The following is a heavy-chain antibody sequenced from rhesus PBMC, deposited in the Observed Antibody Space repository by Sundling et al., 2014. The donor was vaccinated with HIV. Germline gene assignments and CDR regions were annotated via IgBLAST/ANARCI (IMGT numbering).Heavy chain of an antibody. D-gene: IGHD6-13*01. CDR1: GASISSNY. V-gene: IGHV4S2*01. CDR2: IYGSGGIT. J-gene: IGHJ6*01. CDR3: ARHRHSSWTGDFGLDS. Sequence: QVQLQESGPGLVKPSETLPLTCAVSGASISSNYWSWIRQAPGKGLEWIGRIYGSGGITDYNPSLKSRVTISIDTSKNQFSLRLSSVTAADTAVYYCARHRHSSWTGDFGLDSWGQGVVVTVAS.